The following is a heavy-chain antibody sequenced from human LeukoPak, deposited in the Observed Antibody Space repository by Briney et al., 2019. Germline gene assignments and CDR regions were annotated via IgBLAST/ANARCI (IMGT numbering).Heavy chain of an antibody. J-gene: IGHJ4*02. CDR1: GFTFSSYG. CDR3: AKDSWELLYYFDY. V-gene: IGHV3-30*18. Sequence: GRSLRLSCAASGFTFSSYGMHWVRQAPGKGLEWVAVISYDGSNKYYADSVKGQFTISRDNSKNTLYLQMNSLRAEDTAVYYCAKDSWELLYYFDYWGQGTLVTVSS. D-gene: IGHD1-26*01. CDR2: ISYDGSNK.